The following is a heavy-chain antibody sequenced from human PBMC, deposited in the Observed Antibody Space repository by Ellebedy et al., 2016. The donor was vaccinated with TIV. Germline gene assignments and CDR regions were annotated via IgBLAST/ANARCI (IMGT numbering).Heavy chain of an antibody. CDR3: ARSEEGSSNSWFDY. CDR1: GYTFTSYT. Sequence: GASVKVSCKASGYTFTSYTISWVRQAPGQGLEWMGWISGYNGNTNYAQKLQGRLTLTTDTSSTTAYMELTSLTSDDAAMYYCARSEEGSSNSWFDYWGQGSLVTVSS. J-gene: IGHJ5*01. V-gene: IGHV1-18*04. CDR2: ISGYNGNT. D-gene: IGHD2-2*01.